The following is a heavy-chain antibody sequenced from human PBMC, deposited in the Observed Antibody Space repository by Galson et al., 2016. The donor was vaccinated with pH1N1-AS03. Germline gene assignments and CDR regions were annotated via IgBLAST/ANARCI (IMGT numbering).Heavy chain of an antibody. V-gene: IGHV3-23*01. D-gene: IGHD4-23*01. CDR2: ISASGGDT. CDR3: VRRSPWGTVGTYYVDY. Sequence: SLRLSCAASGFPFSTYAMSWVRQAQGMGLEWVSSISASGGDTYYADSVKGRCTISRDNSRNTVSLQINSLRAEYTAEYYCVRRSPWGTVGTYYVDYWVQGTLVTVSS. CDR1: GFPFSTYA. J-gene: IGHJ4*02.